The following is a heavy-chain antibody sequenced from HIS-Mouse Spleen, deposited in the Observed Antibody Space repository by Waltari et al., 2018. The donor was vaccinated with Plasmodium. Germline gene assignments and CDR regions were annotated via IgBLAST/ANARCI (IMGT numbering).Heavy chain of an antibody. J-gene: IGHJ2*01. CDR2: ISSSSSYI. CDR3: AREDILTGYYNDYWYFDL. V-gene: IGHV3-21*01. CDR1: GFPFSRYC. D-gene: IGHD3-9*01. Sequence: EVQLVESGGGLVKPGGSLRPSWAASGFPFSRYCLNWFGQPPGQGLELVSSISSSSSYIYYADSVKGRFTISRDNAKNSLYLQMNSLRAEDTAVYYCAREDILTGYYNDYWYFDLWSRGTLVTVSS.